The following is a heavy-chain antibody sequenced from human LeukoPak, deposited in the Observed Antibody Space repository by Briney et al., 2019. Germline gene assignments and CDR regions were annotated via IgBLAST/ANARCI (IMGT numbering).Heavy chain of an antibody. V-gene: IGHV1-69*13. Sequence: SVKVSCKASGYTFTGSYMHWVRQAPGQGLEWMGGIIPIFGTANYAQKFQGRVTITADESTSTAYMELSSLRSEDTAVYYCARAHLSRFGELLRLDYWGQGTLVTVSS. J-gene: IGHJ4*02. CDR1: GYTFTGSY. CDR2: IIPIFGTA. CDR3: ARAHLSRFGELLRLDY. D-gene: IGHD3-10*01.